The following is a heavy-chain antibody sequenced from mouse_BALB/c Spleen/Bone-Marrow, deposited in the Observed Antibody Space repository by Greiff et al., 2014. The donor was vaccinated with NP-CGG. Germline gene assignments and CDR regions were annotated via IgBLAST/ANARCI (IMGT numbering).Heavy chain of an antibody. CDR1: GFNIKDTF. CDR3: AHDAPFTY. V-gene: IGHV14-3*02. CDR2: IDPASGNT. J-gene: IGHJ3*01. D-gene: IGHD2-3*01. Sequence: EVQRVESGADLVKPGASVKLSCTTSGFNIKDTFMHWVKQRPEQGLEWIGRIDPASGNTKYDPKFQGKATITADTSSNKVSLQLRGLTSEDTAVYYCAHDAPFTYWGQGTLVTVSA.